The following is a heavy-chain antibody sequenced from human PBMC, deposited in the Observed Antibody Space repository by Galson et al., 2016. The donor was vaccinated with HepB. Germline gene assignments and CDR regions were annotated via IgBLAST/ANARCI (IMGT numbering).Heavy chain of an antibody. J-gene: IGHJ3*02. Sequence: SLRLSCAASGFTFSSYGMHWVRQAPGKGLEWVAVIWYDGSNEYYADSVKGRFTISRDNSQNTLYLQMNSLRAEDTAVYYCARRSGLGADAFDIWGQGTMVTVSS. V-gene: IGHV3-33*01. CDR3: ARRSGLGADAFDI. D-gene: IGHD3-10*01. CDR1: GFTFSSYG. CDR2: IWYDGSNE.